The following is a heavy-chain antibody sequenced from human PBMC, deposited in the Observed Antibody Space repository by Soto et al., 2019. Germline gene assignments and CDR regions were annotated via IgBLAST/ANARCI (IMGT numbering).Heavy chain of an antibody. CDR3: ATQEVGGSYVYTFDP. J-gene: IGHJ5*02. CDR2: IYYSGST. D-gene: IGHD1-26*01. Sequence: PSETLSLTCTVSGGSITSSSYYWGWIRQPPGKGLEWIGSIYYSGSTYYNPSLKSRVTISVDTSKNQFSMKLSSVTAADTAVYYCATQEVGGSYVYTFDPWGQGTLVTVSS. CDR1: GGSITSSSYY. V-gene: IGHV4-39*01.